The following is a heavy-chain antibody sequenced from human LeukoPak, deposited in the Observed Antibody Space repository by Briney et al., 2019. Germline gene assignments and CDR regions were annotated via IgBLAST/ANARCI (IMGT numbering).Heavy chain of an antibody. CDR1: GGSFSGYH. CDR3: ARGNYDYYDH. V-gene: IGHV4-34*01. CDR2: INHSGST. Sequence: PSETLSLTCAVYGGSFSGYHWSSIRQPPGKGLEWIGEINHSGSTNYNPSLKSRVTISVDTSKNQFSLKVSSVTAADTAVYYCARGNYDYYDHWGQGTLVTVSS. D-gene: IGHD1-7*01. J-gene: IGHJ4*02.